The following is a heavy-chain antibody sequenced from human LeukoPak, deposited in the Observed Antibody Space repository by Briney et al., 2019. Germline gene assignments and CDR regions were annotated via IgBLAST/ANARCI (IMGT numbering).Heavy chain of an antibody. D-gene: IGHD6-13*01. CDR3: ARDDRGAGIAAAGNPYYFDY. V-gene: IGHV3-23*01. Sequence: GGSLRLSCAAPGFTFSSYAMSWVRQAPGKGLEWVSAISGSGGSTYYADSVKGRFTISRDNSKNTLYLQMNSLRAEDTAVYYCARDDRGAGIAAAGNPYYFDYWGQGTLVTVSS. J-gene: IGHJ4*02. CDR1: GFTFSSYA. CDR2: ISGSGGST.